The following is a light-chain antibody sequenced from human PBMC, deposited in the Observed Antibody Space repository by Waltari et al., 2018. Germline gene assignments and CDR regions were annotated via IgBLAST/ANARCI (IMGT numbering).Light chain of an antibody. CDR1: QNITTS. J-gene: IGKJ1*01. CDR2: EAS. V-gene: IGKV1-5*03. Sequence: IQMTQSPSTLSASVGDRVTVTCRASQNITTSLAWYQQRPGRAQKLLIYEASTLQSGVPSRFSGSGSGTEFTLTGSSLQSEDFATYYCHQDVGYSGTFGQGTRVEIK. CDR3: HQDVGYSGT.